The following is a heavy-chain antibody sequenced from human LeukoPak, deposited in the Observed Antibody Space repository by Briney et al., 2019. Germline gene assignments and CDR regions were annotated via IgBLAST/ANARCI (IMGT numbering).Heavy chain of an antibody. J-gene: IGHJ4*02. CDR2: IYYSGST. CDR3: ARDGRSVLECPY. Sequence: PSETLSLTCTVSGGSISSSSYYWGWIRQPPGKGLEWIGSIYYSGSTYYNPSLKSRVTISVDTSKNQFSLKLSSVTAADTAVYYCARDGRSVLECPYWGQGTLVTVSS. V-gene: IGHV4-39*02. CDR1: GGSISSSSYY. D-gene: IGHD3-3*01.